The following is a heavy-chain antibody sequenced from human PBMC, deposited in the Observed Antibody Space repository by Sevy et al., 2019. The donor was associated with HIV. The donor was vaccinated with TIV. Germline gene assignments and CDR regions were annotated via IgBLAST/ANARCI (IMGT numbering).Heavy chain of an antibody. CDR2: ISQDGNSK. D-gene: IGHD2-8*01. CDR3: ARDEAAGGVAFWARNWFDP. Sequence: GGSLRLSCAASGFIFSNYAMNWVRQAPGKGLEWVAVISQDGNSKYSADSVKGRFTISRDNIKNKMSLKMNSLRAEDTAVFYCARDEAAGGVAFWARNWFDPWGQGTLVTVSS. J-gene: IGHJ5*02. V-gene: IGHV3-30-3*01. CDR1: GFIFSNYA.